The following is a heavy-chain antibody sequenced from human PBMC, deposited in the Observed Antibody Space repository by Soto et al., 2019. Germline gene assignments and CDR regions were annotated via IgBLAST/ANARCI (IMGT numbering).Heavy chain of an antibody. J-gene: IGHJ4*02. CDR3: ARRRASDYGGNHHPYYFDR. CDR2: ISYSGRT. Sequence: ETLSLTCTVSCSSIITDNYFWVWIRQSPRRGLELIGSISYSGRTYDNPSLQSRVTISIDASKNQFSLKLTSVTTADTAVYYCARRRASDYGGNHHPYYFDRWGQGALVTVSS. V-gene: IGHV4-39*01. D-gene: IGHD4-17*01. CDR1: CSSIITDNYF.